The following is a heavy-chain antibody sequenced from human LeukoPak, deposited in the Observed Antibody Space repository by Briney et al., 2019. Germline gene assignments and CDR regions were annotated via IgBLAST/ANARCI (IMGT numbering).Heavy chain of an antibody. Sequence: SQTLSLTCNVSGGSISSGDYYWSWIRQPPGKGLEWIGYIYHSGSTHFNPSLKSRVTISVDTSKNQFSLKLSSVTAADTAVYFCARGPDSSGYYYFDYWGQGTLVTVSS. V-gene: IGHV4-30-4*01. J-gene: IGHJ4*02. CDR3: ARGPDSSGYYYFDY. CDR2: IYHSGST. D-gene: IGHD3-22*01. CDR1: GGSISSGDYY.